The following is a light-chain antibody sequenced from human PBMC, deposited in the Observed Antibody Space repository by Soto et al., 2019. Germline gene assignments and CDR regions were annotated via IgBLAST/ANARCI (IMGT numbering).Light chain of an antibody. CDR3: LQESNYPLT. V-gene: IGKV1-6*01. CDR1: QGVRDD. CDR2: SAS. Sequence: IQMTQSPSSLSASVGDRVTITCRASQGVRDDVGWYQQKPGKAPKLLIYSASTLQSGVPPRFSGSGSGTDFTLTISGLQPEDVATYYCLQESNYPLTFGGGTKVDIK. J-gene: IGKJ4*01.